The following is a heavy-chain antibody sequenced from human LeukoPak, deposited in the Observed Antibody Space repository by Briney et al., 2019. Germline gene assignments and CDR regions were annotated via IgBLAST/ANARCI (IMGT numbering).Heavy chain of an antibody. CDR3: ARARYLYNSSGYYDY. D-gene: IGHD3-22*01. CDR1: GFTFSSYS. J-gene: IGHJ4*02. V-gene: IGHV3-21*01. Sequence: SVGGLRPSCAASGFTFSSYSMNWVRQAPGKGLEWVSSISSSSSYIYYADSVKGRFTISRDNAKNTLYLQMNSLRAEDTAVYYCARARYLYNSSGYYDYWGQGTLVTVSS. CDR2: ISSSSSYI.